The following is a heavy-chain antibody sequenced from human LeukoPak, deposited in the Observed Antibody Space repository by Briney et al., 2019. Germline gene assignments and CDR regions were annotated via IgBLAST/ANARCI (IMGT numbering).Heavy chain of an antibody. Sequence: GRSLRLSCAASGFTFSSYGMHWVRQAPGKGLEWVAVIWYDGSNKYYADSVKGRFTISRDNSKNTLYLQMNSLRAEDTAVYYCARDKGSPSRRAPYGMDVWGQGTTVTVSS. V-gene: IGHV3-33*01. CDR2: IWYDGSNK. D-gene: IGHD6-6*01. J-gene: IGHJ6*02. CDR1: GFTFSSYG. CDR3: ARDKGSPSRRAPYGMDV.